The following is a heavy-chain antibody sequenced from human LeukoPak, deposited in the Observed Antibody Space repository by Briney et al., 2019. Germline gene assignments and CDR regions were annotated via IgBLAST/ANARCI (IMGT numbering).Heavy chain of an antibody. D-gene: IGHD3-10*01. CDR3: ARDDWNYYGSGSRNWFDP. V-gene: IGHV4-39*07. CDR1: GGSISSSSYY. J-gene: IGHJ5*02. Sequence: SETLSLTCTVSGGSISSSSYYWGWIRQPPGKGLEWIGSIYYSGSTYYNPSLKSRVTISVDTSKNQFSLKLSSMTAADTAVYYCARDDWNYYGSGSRNWFDPWGQGTLVTVSS. CDR2: IYYSGST.